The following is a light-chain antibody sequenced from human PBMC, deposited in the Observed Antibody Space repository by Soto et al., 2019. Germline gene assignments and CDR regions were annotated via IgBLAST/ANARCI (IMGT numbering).Light chain of an antibody. V-gene: IGKV3-20*01. CDR1: QSVSNNY. J-gene: IGKJ4*01. CDR3: QQFSRYPLT. CDR2: GAS. Sequence: SVLTRWPCTLSLSPGERATLSCRASQSVSNNYLAWYQQKPGQAPRLVIYGASSRATGIPDRFSGGGSGTDFTLTISRLEPEDFAVYYCQQFSRYPLTFGGGTKVDIK.